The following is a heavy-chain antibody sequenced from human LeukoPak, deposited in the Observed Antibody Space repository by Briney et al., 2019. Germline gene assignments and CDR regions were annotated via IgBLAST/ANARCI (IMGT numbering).Heavy chain of an antibody. CDR3: ARDSKQPPGATVTIPYYYYYMDV. J-gene: IGHJ6*03. CDR1: GGSISSYY. D-gene: IGHD4-11*01. V-gene: IGHV4-4*07. Sequence: SETLSLTCTVSGGSISSYYWSWIRQPAGKGLEWIGRIYTSGSTNYNPSLKSRVTISVDTSKNQFSLKLSSVTAADTAVYYCARDSKQPPGATVTIPYYYYYMDVWGKGTTVTVSS. CDR2: IYTSGST.